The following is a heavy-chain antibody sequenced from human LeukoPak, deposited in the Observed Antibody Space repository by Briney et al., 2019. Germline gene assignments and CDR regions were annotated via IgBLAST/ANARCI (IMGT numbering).Heavy chain of an antibody. CDR2: IYPGDSDT. J-gene: IGHJ3*02. CDR3: ARSYCNGGSCYTLFDAFDI. V-gene: IGHV5-51*01. D-gene: IGHD2-15*01. CDR1: EYSFTSYW. Sequence: GESLKISCKGSEYSFTSYWIGWVRQMPGKGLEWMGIIYPGDSDTRYSPSFQGQVTISADKSISTAYLQWSSLKASDTAMYYCARSYCNGGSCYTLFDAFDIWGQGTMVTVSS.